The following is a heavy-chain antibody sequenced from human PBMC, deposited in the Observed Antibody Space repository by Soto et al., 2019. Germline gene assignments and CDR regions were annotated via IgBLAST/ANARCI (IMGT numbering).Heavy chain of an antibody. Sequence: ASVKVSCKASGYTFTAYAIHWVRQAPGQGLEWMAWINAGNGDTKYSQKFQGRVTVTRDTSASTVYMELSSLRSEDTAVYYCARQVSGRITMVRGVPPPPKDYYYYYGMDVWGQGTTVTVSS. D-gene: IGHD3-10*01. CDR2: INAGNGDT. CDR1: GYTFTAYA. J-gene: IGHJ6*02. V-gene: IGHV1-3*01. CDR3: ARQVSGRITMVRGVPPPPKDYYYYYGMDV.